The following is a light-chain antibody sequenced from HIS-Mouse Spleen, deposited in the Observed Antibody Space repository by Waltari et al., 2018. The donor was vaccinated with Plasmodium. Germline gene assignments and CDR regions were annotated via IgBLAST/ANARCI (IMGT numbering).Light chain of an antibody. V-gene: IGLV2-14*03. CDR3: SSYTSSSTSVV. J-gene: IGLJ2*01. CDR1: SSDVGGYNY. CDR2: DVS. Sequence: QSALTQPASVSGSPGQSITISCTGTSSDVGGYNYVSWYQHHPGKAPNLMIYDVSNRPSGVSNRFSGSKSGNTASLTISGLQAEDEADYYCSSYTSSSTSVVFGGGTKLTVL.